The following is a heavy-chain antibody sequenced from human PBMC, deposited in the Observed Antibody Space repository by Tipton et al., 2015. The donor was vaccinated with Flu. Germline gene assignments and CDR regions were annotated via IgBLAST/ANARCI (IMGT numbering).Heavy chain of an antibody. CDR1: GGSFSGHY. V-gene: IGHV4-34*01. CDR3: ARGLPPGY. CDR2: INHSGST. Sequence: TLSLTCAVYGGSFSGHYWSWIRQPPGKGLEWIGEINHSGSTNYNPSLKSRVTISVDTSKNQFSLKLSSVTAADTAVYYCARGLPPGYWGQGTLVTVSS. D-gene: IGHD3-10*01. J-gene: IGHJ4*02.